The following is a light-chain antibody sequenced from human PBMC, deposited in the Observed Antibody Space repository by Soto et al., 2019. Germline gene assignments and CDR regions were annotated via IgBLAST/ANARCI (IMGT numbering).Light chain of an antibody. CDR3: SSFAGGAHLV. J-gene: IGLJ2*01. V-gene: IGLV2-8*01. Sequence: QSALAQPPSASGSPGQSVTISCTGSSSDIGAYNYVYWYQQHPGKAPKLIIYDVNQRPSGLPDRFSGSKSGNTASLTVSGLQAEDEAVYYCSSFAGGAHLVFGGGTKVTVL. CDR1: SSDIGAYNY. CDR2: DVN.